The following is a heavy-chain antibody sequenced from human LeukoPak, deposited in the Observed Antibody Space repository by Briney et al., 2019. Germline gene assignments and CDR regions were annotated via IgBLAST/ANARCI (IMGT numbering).Heavy chain of an antibody. CDR3: AKVNYDILTGSKHFDY. CDR2: ISSSGSTI. CDR1: GFTFSSYN. J-gene: IGHJ4*02. Sequence: GGSLRLSCAASGFTFSSYNMNWVRQAPGKGLEWVSYISSSGSTIYYADSVKGRFTISRDNAKNSLYLQMNSLRAEDTAVYYCAKVNYDILTGSKHFDYWGQGTLVTVSS. V-gene: IGHV3-48*04. D-gene: IGHD3-9*01.